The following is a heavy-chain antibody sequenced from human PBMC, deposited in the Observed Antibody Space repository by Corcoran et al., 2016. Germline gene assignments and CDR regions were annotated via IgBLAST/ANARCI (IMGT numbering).Heavy chain of an antibody. CDR2: IKSKTDGGTT. CDR3: TTAHCSSTSCYEVDY. Sequence: EVQLVESGGGLVKPGGSLRLSCAASGFTFSNAWMSWVRQAPGKGLEWVGRIKSKTDGGTTDYAAPVKGRFTISRDDSKNTLYLQMNSLKTEDTAVYYCTTAHCSSTSCYEVDYWGQGTLVTVSS. D-gene: IGHD2-2*01. J-gene: IGHJ4*02. V-gene: IGHV3-15*01. CDR1: GFTFSNAW.